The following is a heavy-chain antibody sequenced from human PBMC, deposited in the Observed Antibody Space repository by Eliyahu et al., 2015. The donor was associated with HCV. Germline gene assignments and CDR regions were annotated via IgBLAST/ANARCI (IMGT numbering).Heavy chain of an antibody. CDR1: GXSISXSSYY. V-gene: IGHV4-39*07. CDR3: ARSRGYTYGYDRFFDY. D-gene: IGHD5-18*01. CDR2: IHYSGST. J-gene: IGHJ4*02. Sequence: QLQLQESGPGLVKPSETLSLTCTVSGXSISXSSYYWGWIRQPPGKGLEWIGTIHYSGSTYYNPSLKSRVTKSVDTSKNQFSLKLSSVTAADTAVYYCARSRGYTYGYDRFFDYWGQGTLVTVSS.